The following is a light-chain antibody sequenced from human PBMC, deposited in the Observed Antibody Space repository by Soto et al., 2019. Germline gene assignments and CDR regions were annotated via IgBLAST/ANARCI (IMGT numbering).Light chain of an antibody. Sequence: QSVLTQPASVSGSPGQSITSSCTGTSSDVGAYHFVSWYQQHPGKAPKLMSYEVSNRPSVVSDRFSGSKSGNTASLTISGLQAEDEAYYYCTSYLGRSTLYVFGTGTKLTVL. V-gene: IGLV2-14*01. CDR2: EVS. CDR1: SSDVGAYHF. CDR3: TSYLGRSTLYV. J-gene: IGLJ1*01.